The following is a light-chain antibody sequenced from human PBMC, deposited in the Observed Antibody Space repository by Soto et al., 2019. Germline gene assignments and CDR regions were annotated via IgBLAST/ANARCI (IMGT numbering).Light chain of an antibody. CDR3: QQLNAYPLT. CDR1: QSIRSY. Sequence: DIQLTQSPSSLSASVGGKVTITCRASQSIRSYLNWVQQKPGRAPKLLIYGASTLQSGVPARFSGSGSGTDFTLTISNLQPEDFATYYCQQLNAYPLTFGQGTRLEIK. J-gene: IGKJ5*01. CDR2: GAS. V-gene: IGKV1-9*01.